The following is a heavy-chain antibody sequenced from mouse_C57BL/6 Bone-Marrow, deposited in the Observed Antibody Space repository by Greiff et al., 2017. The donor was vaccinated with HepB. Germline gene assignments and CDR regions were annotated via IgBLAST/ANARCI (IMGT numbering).Heavy chain of an antibody. Sequence: VQGVESGPELVKPGASVKISCKASGYAFSSSWMNWVKQRPGKGLEWIGRIYPGDGDTNYNGKFKGKATLTADKSSSTAYMQLSSLTSEDSAVYFCARAYDYENYFDYWGQGTTLTVSS. V-gene: IGHV1-82*01. D-gene: IGHD2-4*01. CDR2: IYPGDGDT. CDR1: GYAFSSSW. J-gene: IGHJ2*01. CDR3: ARAYDYENYFDY.